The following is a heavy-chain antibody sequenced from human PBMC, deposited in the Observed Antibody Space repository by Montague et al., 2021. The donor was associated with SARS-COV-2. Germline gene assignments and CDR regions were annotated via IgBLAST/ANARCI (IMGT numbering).Heavy chain of an antibody. D-gene: IGHD5-18*01. CDR1: GGSISNSNYY. CDR3: ARPGSGYSYGSGAFDY. J-gene: IGHJ4*02. Sequence: SETLSLTCTVSGGSISNSNYYWDWIRQPPGKGLEWIGSIYYTENTYYXPSLKSRVTISIDTSKNQFSLKLSSVTAADTAVYYCARPGSGYSYGSGAFDYWGQGTLVTVSS. CDR2: IYYTENT. V-gene: IGHV4-39*01.